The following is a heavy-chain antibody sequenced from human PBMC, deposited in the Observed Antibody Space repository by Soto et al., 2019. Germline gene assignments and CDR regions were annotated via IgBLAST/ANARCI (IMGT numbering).Heavy chain of an antibody. Sequence: EVQLVESGGGLVKPGGSLRLSCAASGFTFSSYSMNWVRQAPGKGLEWVSSISSSSSYIYYADSVKGRFTISRDNAKNSLYLQMNSLRAEDTAVYYCARSLTTVTTCPYGMDVWGQGTTVTVSS. CDR3: ARSLTTVTTCPYGMDV. V-gene: IGHV3-21*01. J-gene: IGHJ6*02. CDR1: GFTFSSYS. CDR2: ISSSSSYI. D-gene: IGHD4-17*01.